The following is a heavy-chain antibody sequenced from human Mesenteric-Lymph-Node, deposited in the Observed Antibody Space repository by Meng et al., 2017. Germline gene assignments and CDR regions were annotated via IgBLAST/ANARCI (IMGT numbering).Heavy chain of an antibody. D-gene: IGHD4-17*01. CDR3: ASLGLSADYGDPAYRFDY. Sequence: GESLKISCAASGFTFSTYSMDWVRQAPGKGLEWVSHISSSGSTIYYADSVKGRFTISRDNAKNSLYLQMNSLRAEDTAVYYCASLGLSADYGDPAYRFDYWGQGTLVTVSS. V-gene: IGHV3-48*04. J-gene: IGHJ4*02. CDR2: ISSSGSTI. CDR1: GFTFSTYS.